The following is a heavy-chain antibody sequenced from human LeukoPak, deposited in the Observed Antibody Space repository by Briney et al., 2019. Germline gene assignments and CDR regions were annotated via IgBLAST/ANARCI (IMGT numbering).Heavy chain of an antibody. V-gene: IGHV3-23*01. CDR1: GFTFSSYA. CDR2: IRGSGGST. J-gene: IGHJ4*02. D-gene: IGHD3-3*01. Sequence: GGSLRLSCAASGFTFSSYAMSWVRQAPGKGLEWVSAIRGSGGSTYYADSVKGRFTISRDNSKNTLYLQMNSLRAEDTAVYYCAKASERRVVAPFDYWGQGTLVTVSS. CDR3: AKASERRVVAPFDY.